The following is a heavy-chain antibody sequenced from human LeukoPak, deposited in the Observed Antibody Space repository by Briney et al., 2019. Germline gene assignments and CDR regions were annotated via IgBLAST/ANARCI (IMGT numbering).Heavy chain of an antibody. CDR3: ARDQSSGWSYYYYGMDV. D-gene: IGHD6-19*01. Sequence: SETLSLTCTVSGGSISSGGYYWSWIRQHPGKGLEWIGYIYYSGSTYYNPSLKSRVTISVDTSKNQFSLKLSSVTAADTAVYYCARDQSSGWSYYYYGMDVWGKGTTVTVSS. CDR2: IYYSGST. CDR1: GGSISSGGYY. J-gene: IGHJ6*04. V-gene: IGHV4-31*03.